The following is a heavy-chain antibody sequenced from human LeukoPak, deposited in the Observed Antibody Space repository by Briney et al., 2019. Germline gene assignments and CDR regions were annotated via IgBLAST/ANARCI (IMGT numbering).Heavy chain of an antibody. D-gene: IGHD3-22*01. V-gene: IGHV3-23*01. CDR1: GFTFSSYW. Sequence: GGSLRLSCAASGFTFSSYWMSWVRQAPGKGLEWVSTISGSGGSTYYADSVKGRFTISRDNSKNTLYLQMNSLRAEDTAVYYCAKGQITYYYDSSGPYWGQGTLVTVSS. CDR2: ISGSGGST. J-gene: IGHJ4*02. CDR3: AKGQITYYYDSSGPY.